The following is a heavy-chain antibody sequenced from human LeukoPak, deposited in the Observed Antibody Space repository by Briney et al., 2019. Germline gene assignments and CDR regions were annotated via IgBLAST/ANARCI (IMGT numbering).Heavy chain of an antibody. V-gene: IGHV3-64D*09. Sequence: PGGSLRLSCAASGFTFSSYSMNWVRQAPGKGLEYVSSINSNGGSTYYADSVKARFTISRDNSKNTLYLQMSSLRPEDTAVYFCVKGRLGLPYYFDYWGQGTLVTVSS. D-gene: IGHD7-27*01. J-gene: IGHJ4*02. CDR3: VKGRLGLPYYFDY. CDR1: GFTFSSYS. CDR2: INSNGGST.